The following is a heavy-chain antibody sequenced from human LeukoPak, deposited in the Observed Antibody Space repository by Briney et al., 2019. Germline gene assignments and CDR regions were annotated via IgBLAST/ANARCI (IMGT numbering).Heavy chain of an antibody. V-gene: IGHV1-69*01. J-gene: IGHJ6*02. CDR3: ARFGYYYDSSDYGMDV. CDR1: GGTFSSYA. Sequence: SVKVSCKASGGTFSSYAISWVRQAPGQGLEWMGGIIPIFGTANYAQKFQGRVTITADESTSTAYMELSSLRSEDTAVYYCARFGYYYDSSDYGMDVWGQGTTVTVSS. D-gene: IGHD3-22*01. CDR2: IIPIFGTA.